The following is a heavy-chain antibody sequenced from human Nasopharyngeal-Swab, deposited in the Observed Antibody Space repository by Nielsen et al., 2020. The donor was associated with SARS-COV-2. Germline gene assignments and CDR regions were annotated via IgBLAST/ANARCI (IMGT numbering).Heavy chain of an antibody. CDR2: ILHDGSNK. V-gene: IGHV3-30-3*01. D-gene: IGHD2-2*01. Sequence: WCRQHPGKGLEWWAVILHDGSNKYYADSVKGRFTISRDNSKNTLYLQMNSLRAEDTAVYYCARSGDYCSSTSRYLADAFDIWGQGTMVTVSS. J-gene: IGHJ3*02. CDR3: ARSGDYCSSTSRYLADAFDI.